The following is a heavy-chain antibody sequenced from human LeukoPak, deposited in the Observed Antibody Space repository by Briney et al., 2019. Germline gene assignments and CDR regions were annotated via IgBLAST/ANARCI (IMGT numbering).Heavy chain of an antibody. J-gene: IGHJ6*04. CDR3: ARLGRIAVLDV. CDR1: GGTFSSYA. D-gene: IGHD6-19*01. Sequence: GASVKVSCKASGGTFSSYAISWVRQAPGQGLEWMGRIIPIFGTANYAQKFQGRVTITADKSTSTAYMELSSLRSEDTAVYYCARLGRIAVLDVWGKGTTATVSS. V-gene: IGHV1-69*06. CDR2: IIPIFGTA.